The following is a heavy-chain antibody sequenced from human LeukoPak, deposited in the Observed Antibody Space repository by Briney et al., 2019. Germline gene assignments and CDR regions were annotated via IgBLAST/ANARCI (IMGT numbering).Heavy chain of an antibody. D-gene: IGHD3-3*01. J-gene: IGHJ4*02. Sequence: GGSLRLSCAASGFTFSNYGMHWVRQAPGKGLEWVALISYDGSNKYYADSVKGRFTISRDNSRNTLYLQMNSLRAEDTAVYYCANAYDFWSGPADYWGQGTLVTVSS. CDR2: ISYDGSNK. CDR3: ANAYDFWSGPADY. V-gene: IGHV3-30*18. CDR1: GFTFSNYG.